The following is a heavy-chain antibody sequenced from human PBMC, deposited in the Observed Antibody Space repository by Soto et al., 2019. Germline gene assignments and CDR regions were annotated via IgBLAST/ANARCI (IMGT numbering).Heavy chain of an antibody. CDR1: GGSISSYY. CDR3: ARLGYGDYYFEY. V-gene: IGHV4-59*01. CDR2: IYYSGST. Sequence: SETLSLTCTVSGGSISSYYWSWIRQPPGKGLEWIGYIYYSGSTNYNPSLKSRVTISVDTSKNQFSLKLSSVTAADTAVYYCARLGYGDYYFEYWGQGTRVTVSS. D-gene: IGHD4-17*01. J-gene: IGHJ4*02.